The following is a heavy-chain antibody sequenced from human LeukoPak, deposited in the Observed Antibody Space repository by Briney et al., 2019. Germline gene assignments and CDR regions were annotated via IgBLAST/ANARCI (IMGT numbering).Heavy chain of an antibody. V-gene: IGHV4-30-2*01. CDR1: GGSISSGGYY. D-gene: IGHD5-12*01. CDR2: IYHSGST. Sequence: SQTLSLTCTVSGGSISSGGYYWSWIRQHPGKGLEWIGYIYHSGSTYYNPSLKSRVTISVDRSKNQFSLKLSSVTAADTAVYYCARVVRRLRFDYWGQGTLVTVSS. J-gene: IGHJ4*02. CDR3: ARVVRRLRFDY.